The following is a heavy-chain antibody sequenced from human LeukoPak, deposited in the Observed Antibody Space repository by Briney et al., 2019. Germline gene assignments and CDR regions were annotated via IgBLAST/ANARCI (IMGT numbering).Heavy chain of an antibody. CDR1: GFTFSSYG. J-gene: IGHJ4*02. CDR3: AKDQSSSWLRFFFDY. D-gene: IGHD6-13*01. V-gene: IGHV3-30*18. Sequence: PGGSLRLSCAASGFTFSSYGMHWVRQAPGKGLEWVAVISYDGSNKYYADSVKGRFTISRDNSKNTLYLQMKSLRAEDTAVYYCAKDQSSSWLRFFFDYWGQGTLVTVSS. CDR2: ISYDGSNK.